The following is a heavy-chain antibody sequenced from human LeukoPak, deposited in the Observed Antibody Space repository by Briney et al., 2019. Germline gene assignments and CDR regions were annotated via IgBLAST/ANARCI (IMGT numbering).Heavy chain of an antibody. V-gene: IGHV3-74*01. CDR2: INSDGSST. Sequence: PGGSLRLSCAASGFTFSSYWMHWVRQAPGKGLVWVSRINSDGSSTSYADSVRGRFSISRDNAKNTLYLQMNSLRAEDTAVYYCAKGAVAAAAYYYYMDVWGKGTTVTVSS. CDR1: GFTFSSYW. D-gene: IGHD6-13*01. J-gene: IGHJ6*03. CDR3: AKGAVAAAAYYYYMDV.